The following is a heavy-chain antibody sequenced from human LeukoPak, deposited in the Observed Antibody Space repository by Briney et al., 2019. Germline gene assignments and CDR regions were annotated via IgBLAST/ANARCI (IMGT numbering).Heavy chain of an antibody. D-gene: IGHD6-6*01. V-gene: IGHV3-9*01. CDR2: ISWNSGSI. CDR1: GFTFDDYA. J-gene: IGHJ4*02. Sequence: GGSLRLSCAASGFTFDDYAMHWVRQAPGKGLEWVSGISWNSGSIGYADSVKGRFTISRDNAKNSLYLQMNSLRAEDTALYYCAKDSSWAFDYWGQGTLVTVSS. CDR3: AKDSSWAFDY.